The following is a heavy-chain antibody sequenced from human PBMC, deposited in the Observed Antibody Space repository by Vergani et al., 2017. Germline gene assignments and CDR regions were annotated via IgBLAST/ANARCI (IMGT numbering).Heavy chain of an antibody. CDR3: ARDLVPNYDFWGXYSHAHYYYYGMDV. J-gene: IGHJ6*02. D-gene: IGHD3-3*01. Sequence: EVQLVESGGGLVQPGGSLRLSCAASGFTFSSYWMHWVRQAPGKGLVWVSRINSDGSSTSYVDSVKGRFTISRDNAKTTLYLQMNSLRAEDTAVYYCARDLVPNYDFWGXYSHAHYYYYGMDVWGQGTTVTVSS. CDR2: INSDGSST. V-gene: IGHV3-74*01. CDR1: GFTFSSYW.